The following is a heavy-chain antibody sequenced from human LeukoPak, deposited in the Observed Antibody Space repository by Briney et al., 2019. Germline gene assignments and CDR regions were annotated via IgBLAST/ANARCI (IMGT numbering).Heavy chain of an antibody. CDR3: ARSYSSSWFSSF. CDR2: IYHSGST. J-gene: IGHJ4*02. D-gene: IGHD6-13*01. V-gene: IGHV4-30-2*01. CDR1: GGSISSGGYY. Sequence: PSQTLSLTCTVSGGSISSGGYYWSWIRQPPGKGLEWIGYIYHSGSTYYNPSLKSRVTISVDRSKNQFSLKLSSVTAADTAVYYCARSYSSSWFSSFWGQGTLVTVSS.